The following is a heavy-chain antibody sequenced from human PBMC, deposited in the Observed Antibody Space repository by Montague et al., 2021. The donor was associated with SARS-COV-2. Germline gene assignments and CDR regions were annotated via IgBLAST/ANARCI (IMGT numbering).Heavy chain of an antibody. J-gene: IGHJ6*02. CDR1: GGSISSSSYY. Sequence: SETLSLTCTVSGGSISSSSYYWGWIRQPPGKGLEWIGNIYYSGNTYYNPSLKSRVTISVDTSRNQFSLNVTSVTAADTAIYYCARESGYSSGWRYYYGMDVWGQGTTVTVS. D-gene: IGHD6-19*01. CDR3: ARESGYSSGWRYYYGMDV. V-gene: IGHV4-39*07. CDR2: IYYSGNT.